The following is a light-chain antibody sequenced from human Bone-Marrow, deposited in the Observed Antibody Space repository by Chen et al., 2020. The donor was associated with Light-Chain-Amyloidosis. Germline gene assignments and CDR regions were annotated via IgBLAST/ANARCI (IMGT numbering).Light chain of an antibody. Sequence: SSVPTQPSSASAATGQTATIARGGNNIRYTSVHWYQQTPGQAPLLVVYDDSDRPSGIPERLSGSNSGNTATLTISRVEAGDEADYYCQVWDRSSDRPVFGGGTKLTVL. CDR1: NIRYTS. CDR3: QVWDRSSDRPV. V-gene: IGLV3-21*02. CDR2: DDS. J-gene: IGLJ3*02.